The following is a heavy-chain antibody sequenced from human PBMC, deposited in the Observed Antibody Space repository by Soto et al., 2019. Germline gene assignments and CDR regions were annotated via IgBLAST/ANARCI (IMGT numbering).Heavy chain of an antibody. CDR2: INHSGST. CDR1: GGSFSGYY. V-gene: IGHV4-34*01. D-gene: IGHD5-12*01. CDR3: ARVPIVATIFDAFDI. Sequence: PSETLSLTCAVYGGSFSGYYWSWIRQPPGKGLEWIGEINHSGSTNYNPSLKSRVTISVDTSKNQFSLKLSSVTAADTAVYYCARVPIVATIFDAFDIWGQGTMVTVSS. J-gene: IGHJ3*02.